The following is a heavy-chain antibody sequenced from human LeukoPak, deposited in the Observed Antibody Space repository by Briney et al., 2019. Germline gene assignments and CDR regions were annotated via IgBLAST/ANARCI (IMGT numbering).Heavy chain of an antibody. CDR2: ISSSSSYI. Sequence: GGSLRLSCAASGFTFSSYSMNWVRQAPGKGLEWVSSISSSSSYIYYADSVKGRFTISRDNAKNSLYLQMNSLRVEDTAVYYCAREYCSGGSCYSEAFDIWGQGTMVTVSS. D-gene: IGHD2-15*01. V-gene: IGHV3-21*01. CDR1: GFTFSSYS. J-gene: IGHJ3*02. CDR3: AREYCSGGSCYSEAFDI.